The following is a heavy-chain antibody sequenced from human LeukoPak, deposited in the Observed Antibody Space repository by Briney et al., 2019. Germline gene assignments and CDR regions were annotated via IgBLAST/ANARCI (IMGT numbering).Heavy chain of an antibody. Sequence: PSETLSLPCIVSGGPVSRGRHYCAWIRQPPGIGLEWIGSIYYGGNTYYSLSLKSRVTISVETSKNQFSLRLSSVTATDTAVYYCARGENVAAAGIEYWGQGTLVTVSS. V-gene: IGHV4-39*01. J-gene: IGHJ4*02. CDR3: ARGENVAAAGIEY. CDR1: GGPVSRGRHY. CDR2: IYYGGNT. D-gene: IGHD6-13*01.